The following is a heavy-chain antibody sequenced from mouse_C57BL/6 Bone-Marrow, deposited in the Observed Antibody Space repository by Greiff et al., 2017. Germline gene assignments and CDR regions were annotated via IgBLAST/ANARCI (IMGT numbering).Heavy chain of an antibody. CDR2: IYPGSGST. CDR1: GYTFTSYW. J-gene: IGHJ3*01. Sequence: QVQLQQPGAELVKPGASVKMSCKASGYTFTSYWITWVKQRPGQGLEWIGDIYPGSGSTNYNEKFKSKATLTVDTSSSTAYMQLSSLTYEDSAVYYCARWDYSNYDWFSYWGQGTLVTVSA. V-gene: IGHV1-55*01. CDR3: ARWDYSNYDWFSY. D-gene: IGHD2-5*01.